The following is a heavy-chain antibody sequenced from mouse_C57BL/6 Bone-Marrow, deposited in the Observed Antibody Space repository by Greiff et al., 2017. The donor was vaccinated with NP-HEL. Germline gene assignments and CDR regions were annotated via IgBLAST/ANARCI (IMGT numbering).Heavy chain of an antibody. CDR2: IYPGGGYT. D-gene: IGHD2-3*01. Sequence: VQLQESGAELVRPGTSVKMSCKASGYTFTNYWIGWAKQRPGHGLEWIGDIYPGGGYTNYNEKFKGKATLTADKSSSTAYMQFSSLTSEDSAIYYCASAYDGYLFAYWGQGTLVTVSA. CDR3: ASAYDGYLFAY. J-gene: IGHJ3*01. V-gene: IGHV1-63*01. CDR1: GYTFTNYW.